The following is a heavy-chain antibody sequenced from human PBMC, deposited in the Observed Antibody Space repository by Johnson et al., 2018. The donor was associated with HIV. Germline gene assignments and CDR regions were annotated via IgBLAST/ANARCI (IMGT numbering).Heavy chain of an antibody. CDR3: ARDTVRGELELPDGFDI. CDR2: ISWNSGSI. J-gene: IGHJ3*02. D-gene: IGHD1-7*01. V-gene: IGHV3-9*01. CDR1: GFTFDDYA. Sequence: VQLVESGGSVVRRGGSLRLSCAAFGFTFDDYAMHWVRQAPGKGLEWVSGISWNSGSIGYADSVKGRFTISRDNAKNSLYLQMNSLRAEDTAVYYCARDTVRGELELPDGFDIWGQGTMVTVSS.